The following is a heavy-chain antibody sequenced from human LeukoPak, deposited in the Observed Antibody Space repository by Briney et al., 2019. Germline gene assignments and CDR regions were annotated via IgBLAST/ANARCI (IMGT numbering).Heavy chain of an antibody. Sequence: GGSLRLSCAASGFTFSSYWMGWVRQAPGKRLEWVANMNIDGSEKYYADSVKGRFTISRDNANNFLYLQMNSLRAEDTALYYCARAYKDRSLAGKKEFFQHWGQGTLVTVSS. D-gene: IGHD6-19*01. CDR1: GFTFSSYW. V-gene: IGHV3-7*03. J-gene: IGHJ1*01. CDR2: MNIDGSEK. CDR3: ARAYKDRSLAGKKEFFQH.